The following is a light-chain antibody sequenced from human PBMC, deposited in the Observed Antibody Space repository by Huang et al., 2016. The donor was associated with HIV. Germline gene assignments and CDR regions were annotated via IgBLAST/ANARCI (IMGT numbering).Light chain of an antibody. CDR1: HSVATN. J-gene: IGKJ5*01. Sequence: DIVMTQSPVTLSLSPGEGATLSCEASHSVATNVAWFQQKPGQAPRLLVYGASTRATGTPVRFRGSGSGTDFSLSITSLHRDDLGVYYCQQYNDWPPITFGQGTRL. CDR3: QQYNDWPPIT. CDR2: GAS. V-gene: IGKV3-15*01.